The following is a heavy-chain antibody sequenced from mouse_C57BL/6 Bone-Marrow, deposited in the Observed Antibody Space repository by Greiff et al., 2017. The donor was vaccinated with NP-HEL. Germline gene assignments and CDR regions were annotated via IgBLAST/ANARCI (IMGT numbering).Heavy chain of an antibody. Sequence: QVHVKQSGAELVRPGTSVKMSCKASGYTFTNYWIGWAKQRPGHGLEWIGDIYPGGGYTNYNEKFKGKATLTADKSSSTAYMQFSSLTSEDAAIYYCSRLAYYFDYWGQGTTLTVSS. CDR1: GYTFTNYW. CDR3: SRLAYYFDY. CDR2: IYPGGGYT. J-gene: IGHJ2*01. V-gene: IGHV1-63*01.